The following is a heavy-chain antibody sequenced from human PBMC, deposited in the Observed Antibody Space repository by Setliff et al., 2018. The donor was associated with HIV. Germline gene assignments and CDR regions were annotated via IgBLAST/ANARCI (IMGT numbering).Heavy chain of an antibody. CDR2: AFYSDNT. J-gene: IGHJ4*02. CDR3: AREVGHRSGYYRGSFDY. D-gene: IGHD6-19*01. CDR1: GGSISSGTYY. V-gene: IGHV4-39*07. Sequence: PSENLSLTCIVSGGSISSGTYYWGWIRQPPGKGLEYIGSAFYSDNTYYKPSLKNRVTISVDTSKNQFSLKLTSVTAADTAVYYCAREVGHRSGYYRGSFDYWGQGTLVTVSS.